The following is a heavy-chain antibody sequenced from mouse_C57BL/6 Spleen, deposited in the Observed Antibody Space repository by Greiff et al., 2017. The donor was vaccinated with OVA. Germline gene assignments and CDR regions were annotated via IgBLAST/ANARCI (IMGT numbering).Heavy chain of an antibody. Sequence: EVKLMESGGGLVQPGGSLSLSCAASGFTFTDYYMSWVRQPPGKALEWLGFIRNKANGYTTEYSASVKGRFTISRDNSQSILYLQMKALRAEDSATYYCARYIVKYFDVWGTGTTVTVSS. CDR1: GFTFTDYY. CDR3: ARYIVKYFDV. CDR2: IRNKANGYTT. D-gene: IGHD2-5*01. J-gene: IGHJ1*03. V-gene: IGHV7-3*01.